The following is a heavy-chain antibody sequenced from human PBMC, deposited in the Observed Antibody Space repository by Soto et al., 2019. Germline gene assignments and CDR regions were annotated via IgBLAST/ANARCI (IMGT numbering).Heavy chain of an antibody. CDR2: IYPGDSDT. CDR1: GYDFATYW. J-gene: IGHJ6*02. D-gene: IGHD6-19*01. V-gene: IGHV5-51*01. Sequence: GESLKISCKGSGYDFATYWIGWVRQMPGKGLEWMGIIYPGDSDTKYSPSFQGQVTISVDKSISTTYLQWSSLKASDTAMYYCARQRYNSGPTDNDMDVWGQGTTVTVSS. CDR3: ARQRYNSGPTDNDMDV.